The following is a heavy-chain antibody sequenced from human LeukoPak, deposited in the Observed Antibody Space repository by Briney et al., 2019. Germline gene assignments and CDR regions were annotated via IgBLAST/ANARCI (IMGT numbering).Heavy chain of an antibody. V-gene: IGHV3-21*01. CDR1: GFTFSSYS. CDR2: ISSSSSYI. CDR3: ARESDETFDY. Sequence: GGSLRLSCAASGFTFSSYSMTWVRQAPGKGLEWVSSISSSSSYIYYADSVKGRFTISRDNAKNSLYLQMNSLRAEDTAVYYCARESDETFDYWGQGTLVTVSS. J-gene: IGHJ4*02.